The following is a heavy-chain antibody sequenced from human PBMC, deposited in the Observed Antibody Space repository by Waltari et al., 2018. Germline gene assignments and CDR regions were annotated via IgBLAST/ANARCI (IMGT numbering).Heavy chain of an antibody. CDR2: IYYSGST. J-gene: IGHJ3*02. Sequence: QVQLQESGPGLVKPSQTLSLTCTVSGGSISSGGYYWSWIRQHPGKGLEWIGYIYYSGSTYYNPSRKSRVTISVETSKNQFSRKLSSVTAADTAVYYCARDRNYDFWSGYQTQPDAFDIWGQGTMVTVSS. V-gene: IGHV4-31*03. CDR1: GGSISSGGYY. D-gene: IGHD3-3*01. CDR3: ARDRNYDFWSGYQTQPDAFDI.